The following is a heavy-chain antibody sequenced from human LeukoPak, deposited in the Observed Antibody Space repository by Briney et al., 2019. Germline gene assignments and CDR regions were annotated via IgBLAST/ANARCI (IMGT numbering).Heavy chain of an antibody. V-gene: IGHV4-38-2*02. CDR1: DYSISSGYF. CDR2: ISHSGTT. J-gene: IGHJ4*02. D-gene: IGHD3-9*01. Sequence: PSETLSLTCTVSDYSISSGYFWGWIRQPPGKGLEWIGTISHSGTTYYNPSLKSRVTILVDTSKNQFSLKLSSVTAADTAVYYCACTTINDILTGYYSFDYWGQGTLVTVSS. CDR3: ACTTINDILTGYYSFDY.